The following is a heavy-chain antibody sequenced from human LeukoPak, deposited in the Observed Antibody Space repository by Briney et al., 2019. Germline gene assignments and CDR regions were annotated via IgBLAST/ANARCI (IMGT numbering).Heavy chain of an antibody. V-gene: IGHV4-39*02. CDR1: GGSISGSDYF. CDR3: ARGSAYGGNPPY. Sequence: SETLSLTCTVSGGSISGSDYFWGWIRQPPGKGLEYIGSIYYSGDTYYNPSLKSRVTISVDTSTFSLKVRSVPATDTAVYYCARGSAYGGNPPYWGQGTLVTVSS. D-gene: IGHD4-23*01. CDR2: IYYSGDT. J-gene: IGHJ4*02.